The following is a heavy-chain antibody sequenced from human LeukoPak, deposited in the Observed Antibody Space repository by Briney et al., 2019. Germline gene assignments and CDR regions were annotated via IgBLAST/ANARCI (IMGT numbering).Heavy chain of an antibody. Sequence: GGSLRLSCAASGFTFTDYFMNWIRQAPGKGLEWVSSISISGSTIYYADSVKGRFTISRDNAKNSLYLQMISLRAEDTAVYYCAISSDSSSLQYFQHWGQGSLVTVSS. J-gene: IGHJ1*01. V-gene: IGHV3-11*01. D-gene: IGHD6-6*01. CDR3: AISSDSSSLQYFQH. CDR2: ISISGSTI. CDR1: GFTFTDYF.